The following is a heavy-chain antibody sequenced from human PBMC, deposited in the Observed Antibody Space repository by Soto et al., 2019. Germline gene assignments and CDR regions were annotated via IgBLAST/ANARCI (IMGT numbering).Heavy chain of an antibody. Sequence: SVKVSCKASGGTFSSYSISWARQAPGQGLEWMGGIIPIFGTANYAQKFQGRVTITADESTSTAYMELSSLRSEDTAVYYCARGGLLNPDFDYWGQGTLVTVSS. CDR1: GGTFSSYS. CDR2: IIPIFGTA. V-gene: IGHV1-69*13. CDR3: ARGGLLNPDFDY. J-gene: IGHJ4*02. D-gene: IGHD3-3*01.